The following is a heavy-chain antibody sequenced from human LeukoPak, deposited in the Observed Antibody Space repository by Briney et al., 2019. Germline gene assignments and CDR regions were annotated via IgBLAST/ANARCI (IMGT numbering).Heavy chain of an antibody. CDR1: GGSISSGSYY. CDR2: IYYSGST. CDR3: ARAYGPGYYYYMDV. J-gene: IGHJ6*03. Sequence: SETLSLTCTVSGGSISSGSYYWSWIRQPPGKGLEWIGYIYYSGSTNYNPSLKSRVTISVDTSKNQFSLKLSSVTAADTAVYYCARAYGPGYYYYMDVWGKGTTVTVSS. D-gene: IGHD3-10*01. V-gene: IGHV4-61*01.